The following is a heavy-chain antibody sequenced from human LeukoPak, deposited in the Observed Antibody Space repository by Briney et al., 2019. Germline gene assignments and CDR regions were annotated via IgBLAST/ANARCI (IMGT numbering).Heavy chain of an antibody. CDR1: GFTSNSYA. D-gene: IGHD3-16*01. Sequence: PGGSLRLSCAGSGFTSNSYAMSWVRQAPGKGLEWLSAIRASDDSTYYADSVKGRFTMSRDNSKNTLSLQMNSLRAEDTAVYYCAKLLGEPLDYWGQGTLVTVSS. J-gene: IGHJ4*02. CDR3: AKLLGEPLDY. V-gene: IGHV3-23*01. CDR2: IRASDDST.